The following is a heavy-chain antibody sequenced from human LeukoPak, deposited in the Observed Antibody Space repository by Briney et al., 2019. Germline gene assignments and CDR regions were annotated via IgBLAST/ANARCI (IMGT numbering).Heavy chain of an antibody. V-gene: IGHV3-23*01. CDR3: VKRRGPDKGHFDY. Sequence: GGPLRLSCAASGFTFTNYAMGWVRQAPGKGLEWVSAITGSGTYTNYADSLKGRLSISRDNFINTVFLQMTSLRAEDTAIYYCVKRRGPDKGHFDYWGQGALVTVSS. J-gene: IGHJ4*02. D-gene: IGHD3-10*01. CDR1: GFTFTNYA. CDR2: ITGSGTYT.